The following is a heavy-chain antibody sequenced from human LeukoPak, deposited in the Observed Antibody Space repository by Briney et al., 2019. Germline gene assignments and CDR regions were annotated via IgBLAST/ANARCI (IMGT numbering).Heavy chain of an antibody. CDR3: ARGADSSGYYSIFYFDH. D-gene: IGHD3-22*01. V-gene: IGHV4-59*01. Sequence: SETLSLTCTVSGGSISSYYWNWIRQPPGKGLEWIGYIYYSGSTNYNPSLKSRVSISVDTSKNQFSLKLSSVTAADTAVYYCARGADSSGYYSIFYFDHWGQGTLVTVSS. CDR2: IYYSGST. J-gene: IGHJ4*02. CDR1: GGSISSYY.